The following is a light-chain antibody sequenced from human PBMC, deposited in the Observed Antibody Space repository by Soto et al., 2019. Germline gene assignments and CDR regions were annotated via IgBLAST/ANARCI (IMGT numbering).Light chain of an antibody. CDR2: GAS. J-gene: IGKJ5*01. CDR3: QQYNNWPPIT. V-gene: IGKV3-15*01. Sequence: EVVLTQSPGTVSLSPGERTTLSCRASQSVSSNLAWYQQTPGQAPRLLIYGASTRATGITARFSGSGSGTEFTLTISSLQSEDFAVYYCQQYNNWPPITFGQGTRLEIK. CDR1: QSVSSN.